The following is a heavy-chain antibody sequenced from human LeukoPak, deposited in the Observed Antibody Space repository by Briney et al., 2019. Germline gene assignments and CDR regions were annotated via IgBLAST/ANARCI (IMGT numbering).Heavy chain of an antibody. CDR3: AKGLTWDSTSCSD. V-gene: IGHV3-23*01. Sequence: PGGSLRLSCAASGFSFSNYAMSWVRQAPGKGLEWVSAIVGTGGNTYYADSVKGRFTISRDNFKSTLYLQMNSLRAEDTAVYYCAKGLTWDSTSCSDWGQGTLVTVSS. J-gene: IGHJ4*02. CDR1: GFSFSNYA. D-gene: IGHD2-2*01. CDR2: IVGTGGNT.